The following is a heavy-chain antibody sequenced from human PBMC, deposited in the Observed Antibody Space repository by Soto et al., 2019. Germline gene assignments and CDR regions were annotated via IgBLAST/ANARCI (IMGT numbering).Heavy chain of an antibody. CDR3: AREKSRYYDY. V-gene: IGHV1-8*01. CDR1: GYTFTSYD. CDR2: MNPNSGNT. J-gene: IGHJ4*02. Sequence: QVQLVQSGAEVKKPGASVKVSCKASGYTFTSYDINWVRHATGQGLEWMGWMNPNSGNTGYAQKFQGRVTMTRNTSISTAYMELSSLRPKVTAVYYCAREKSRYYDYWGQGTLVPVSS.